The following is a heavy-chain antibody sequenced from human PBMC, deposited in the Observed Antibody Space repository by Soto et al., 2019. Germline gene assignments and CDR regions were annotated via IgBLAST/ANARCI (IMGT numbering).Heavy chain of an antibody. CDR3: ARHFGMVKDYYYYYGMAV. V-gene: IGHV1-46*02. D-gene: IGHD3-3*01. Sequence: QAQLVQSGAEVKKPGASANLSCKASGDTFKNFYIHWVRQAPGQGLELLGMISPSGHTTTYPQKVQGRVTMTRETSTSALYMELSNLRSDDTAIYYCARHFGMVKDYYYYYGMAVWGQGTTVTVS. CDR1: GDTFKNFY. J-gene: IGHJ6*02. CDR2: ISPSGHTT.